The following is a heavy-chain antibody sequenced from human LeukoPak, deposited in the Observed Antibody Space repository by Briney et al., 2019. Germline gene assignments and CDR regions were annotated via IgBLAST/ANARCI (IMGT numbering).Heavy chain of an antibody. Sequence: QTGGSLRLSCAASGFTFSSYAMGWVRQAPGKGLEWVSAISGSGGSAYYADSVKGRFTISRENSKNTLYLQMNSLRAEDTAVYYGAKGIRYFDWLTDYWGQGTLVTVSS. J-gene: IGHJ4*02. CDR2: ISGSGGSA. D-gene: IGHD3-9*01. V-gene: IGHV3-23*01. CDR1: GFTFSSYA. CDR3: AKGIRYFDWLTDY.